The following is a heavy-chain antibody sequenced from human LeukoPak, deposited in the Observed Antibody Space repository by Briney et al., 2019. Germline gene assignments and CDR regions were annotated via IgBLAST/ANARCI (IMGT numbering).Heavy chain of an antibody. Sequence: VASVKVSCKASGYTFTGYYMHWVRQAPGQGLEWMGWINPNSGGTNYAQKFQGRVTMTRDTSISTAYMELSSLRSDDTAVYYCARDQYTYGYYGYYYSYMDVWGKGTTVTVSS. J-gene: IGHJ6*03. CDR1: GYTFTGYY. CDR3: ARDQYTYGYYGYYYSYMDV. D-gene: IGHD3-10*01. V-gene: IGHV1-2*02. CDR2: INPNSGGT.